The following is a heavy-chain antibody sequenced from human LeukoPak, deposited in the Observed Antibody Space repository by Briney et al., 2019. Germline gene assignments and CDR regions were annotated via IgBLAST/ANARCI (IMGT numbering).Heavy chain of an antibody. CDR1: DASISGYY. D-gene: IGHD1-26*01. CDR2: IHFSGST. CDR3: ARDHGGIYFDY. V-gene: IGHV4-59*01. Sequence: SETLSLTCTVSDASISGYYWSWIRQPPGKGLEWIGSIHFSGSTNYNPSLRSRVTISVDTSKNQLSLKLSSVTAADTAVYYCARDHGGIYFDYWGQGTLVTVSS. J-gene: IGHJ4*02.